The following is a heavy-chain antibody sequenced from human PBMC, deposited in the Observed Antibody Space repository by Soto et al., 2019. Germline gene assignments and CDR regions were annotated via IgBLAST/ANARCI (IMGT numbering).Heavy chain of an antibody. J-gene: IGHJ1*01. CDR1: GYSFTTNW. V-gene: IGHV5-51*01. CDR3: ARHSGVAEDGTD. CDR2: IYPGDSDT. Sequence: ESLKISCKGSGYSFTTNWIGWVRQMPGKGLEWMGVIYPGDSDTRYSPSFQGQVAISADKSINTAYLQWSSLKASDTAMYYCARHSGVAEDGTDWGQGTLGTVS. D-gene: IGHD6-13*01.